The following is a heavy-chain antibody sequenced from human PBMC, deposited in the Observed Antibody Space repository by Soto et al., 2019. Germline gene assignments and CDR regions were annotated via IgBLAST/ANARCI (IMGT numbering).Heavy chain of an antibody. J-gene: IGHJ4*02. CDR2: ISGSGGST. V-gene: IGHV3-23*01. D-gene: IGHD6-19*01. CDR3: AKVHSSGWAPYFDD. CDR1: GFAFSSYA. Sequence: EVQLLESGGGLVQPGGSLRLSCAASGFAFSSYAMTWVRQAPGKGLEWLSGISGSGGSTYYADSVKGRFTTSRDTSKNTRYLQMNSLRVEDTAIYYCAKVHSSGWAPYFDDWGQGTLVSVSS.